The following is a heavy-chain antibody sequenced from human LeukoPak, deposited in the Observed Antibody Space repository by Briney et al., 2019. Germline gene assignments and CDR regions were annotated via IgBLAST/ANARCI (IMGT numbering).Heavy chain of an antibody. V-gene: IGHV3-21*01. J-gene: IGHJ4*02. CDR1: GFTFSSYS. CDR2: ISSSSSYI. Sequence: NPGGSLRLSCAASGFTFSSYSMNWVRQAPGKGLEWVSSISSSSSYIYYADSVKGRFTISRDNAKNSLYLQMNSLRAEDTAVYYCARDTLDYVGFDYWGQGTLVTVSS. D-gene: IGHD4-23*01. CDR3: ARDTLDYVGFDY.